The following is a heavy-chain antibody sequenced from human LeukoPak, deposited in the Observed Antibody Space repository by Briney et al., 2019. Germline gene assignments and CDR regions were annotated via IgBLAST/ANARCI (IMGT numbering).Heavy chain of an antibody. CDR3: AREGAIQLWTGFDY. CDR1: GFTFDDYG. D-gene: IGHD5-18*01. Sequence: GGSLRLSCAASGFTFDDYGMSWVRQAPGEGLEWVSGINWNGGSTVYADSVKGRFTISRDNAKNSLYLQMNSLRAEDTALYYCAREGAIQLWTGFDYWGQGTLVTVSS. V-gene: IGHV3-20*04. CDR2: INWNGGST. J-gene: IGHJ4*02.